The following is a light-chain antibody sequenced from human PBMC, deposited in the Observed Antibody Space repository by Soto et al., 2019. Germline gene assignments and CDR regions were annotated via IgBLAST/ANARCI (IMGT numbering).Light chain of an antibody. V-gene: IGLV2-14*01. Sequence: QSVLTQPASVSGSPGQSITISCTGISSDVGGYNYVSWYQQHPGKAPKLMIYEVSNRPSGVSNRFSGSKSGNTASLTISGLQAEDEADYYCCAYVGARTYVFGTGTKVTVL. J-gene: IGLJ1*01. CDR1: SSDVGGYNY. CDR3: CAYVGARTYV. CDR2: EVS.